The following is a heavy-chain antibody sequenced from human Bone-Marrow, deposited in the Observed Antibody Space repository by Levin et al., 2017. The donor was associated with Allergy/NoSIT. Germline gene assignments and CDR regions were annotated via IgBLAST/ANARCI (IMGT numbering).Heavy chain of an antibody. CDR1: GFTFSTYD. J-gene: IGHJ4*02. CDR2: IDGSGGYT. CDR3: VRGTCCLDS. V-gene: IGHV3-23*01. D-gene: IGHD2-2*01. Sequence: GASVKVSCAASGFTFSTYDMSWVRQAPGKGLEWVSGIDGSGGYTHYADSVKGRFTISRDNSKNTVFLQMNSLRAEDTAVYYCVRGTCCLDSWGQGTLVTVSS.